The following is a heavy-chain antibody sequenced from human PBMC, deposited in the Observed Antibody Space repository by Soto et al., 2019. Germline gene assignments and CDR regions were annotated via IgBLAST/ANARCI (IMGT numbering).Heavy chain of an antibody. CDR1: GGSISSGGYS. J-gene: IGHJ4*02. V-gene: IGHV4-30-2*01. CDR2: IYHSGST. CDR3: ARQVDSSGYYSYYFDY. Sequence: SETLSLTCAVSGGSISSGGYSWSCIRQPPGKGLEWIGYIYHSGSTYYNPSLKSRVTISVDRSKNQFSLKLSSVTAADTAVYYCARQVDSSGYYSYYFDYWGQGTLVTVSS. D-gene: IGHD3-22*01.